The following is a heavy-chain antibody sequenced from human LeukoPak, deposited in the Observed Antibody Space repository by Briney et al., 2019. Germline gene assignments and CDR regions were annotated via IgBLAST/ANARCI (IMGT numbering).Heavy chain of an antibody. CDR2: IRYDGNNK. D-gene: IGHD7-27*01. J-gene: IGHJ4*02. V-gene: IGHV3-30*02. CDR3: AKGGSLGFDY. CDR1: GFSFSNYD. Sequence: GGSLRLSCAASGFSFSNYDMHWVRQAPGKGLEWVAVIRYDGNNKYYADSVKGRFTTSRDNSKNTLFLQMNTLRAEDTAVYYGAKGGSLGFDYWGQGTLVTVSS.